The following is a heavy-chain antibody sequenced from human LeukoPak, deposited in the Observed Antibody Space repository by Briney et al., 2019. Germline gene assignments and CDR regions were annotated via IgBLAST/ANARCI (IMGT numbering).Heavy chain of an antibody. CDR3: ARHNSGTYLD. CDR1: GGSISSSGYY. CDR2: IYSSGNT. Sequence: SETLSLTCTVSGGSISSSGYYWGWIRQPPGKGLDWIGSIYSSGNTYYSPSLKSRVTISLDTSKNQFSLRLSSVTAADTAAYYCARHNSGTYLDWGQGNLVTVSS. V-gene: IGHV4-39*01. D-gene: IGHD1-26*01. J-gene: IGHJ4*02.